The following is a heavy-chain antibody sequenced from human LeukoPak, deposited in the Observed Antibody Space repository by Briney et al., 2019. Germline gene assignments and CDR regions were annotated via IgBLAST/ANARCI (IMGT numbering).Heavy chain of an antibody. D-gene: IGHD6-6*01. Sequence: GGSLRLSCAASGFTFSSYSMNWVRQAPGKGLEWVSSISSSSSYIYYADSVKGRFTISRDNAKDSLYLQMNSLGAEDTAVYYCAREQLGGLLSNFDYWGQGTLVTVSS. J-gene: IGHJ4*02. V-gene: IGHV3-21*01. CDR3: AREQLGGLLSNFDY. CDR1: GFTFSSYS. CDR2: ISSSSSYI.